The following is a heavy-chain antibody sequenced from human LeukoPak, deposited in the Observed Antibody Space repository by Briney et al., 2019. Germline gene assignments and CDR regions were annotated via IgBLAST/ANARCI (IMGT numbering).Heavy chain of an antibody. CDR2: VHHTGSD. J-gene: IGHJ3*01. D-gene: IGHD1-26*01. CDR1: GYSISAGYF. V-gene: IGHV4-38-2*01. Sequence: SETLSLTCVISGYSISAGYFRGWIRQSPVKGLEWIGSVHHTGSDYYNPSLKSRVTISIDTSKNHFSLNLTSVTAADTAVFFCARVIVTATHVPDAFDLWGQGILVTVSS. CDR3: ARVIVTATHVPDAFDL.